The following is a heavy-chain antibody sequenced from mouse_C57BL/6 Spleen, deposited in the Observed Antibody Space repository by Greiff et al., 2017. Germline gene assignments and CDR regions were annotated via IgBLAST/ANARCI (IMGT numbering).Heavy chain of an antibody. CDR1: GYTFTSYG. CDR3: ARDDYDVKGFAY. CDR2: IYPRSGNT. D-gene: IGHD2-4*01. V-gene: IGHV1-81*01. Sequence: QVQLQQSGAELARPGASVKLSCKASGYTFTSYGISWVKQRTGQGLEWIGEIYPRSGNTYYNEKFKGKATLTADKSSSTAYMELRSLTSEDSAVYFCARDDYDVKGFAYWGQGTLVTVSA. J-gene: IGHJ3*01.